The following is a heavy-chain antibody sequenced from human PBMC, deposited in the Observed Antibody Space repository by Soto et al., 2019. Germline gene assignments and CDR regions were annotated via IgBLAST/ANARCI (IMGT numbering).Heavy chain of an antibody. D-gene: IGHD2-2*01. J-gene: IGHJ3*02. CDR3: AREQGYCSSTSCYGSRAFDI. CDR1: GFTFSSYS. CDR2: ISSSSSTI. Sequence: EVQLVESGGGLLQPGGTLRLSCAASGFTFSSYSMNWVRQAPGKGLEWVSYISSSSSTIYYADSVKGRFTISRDNAKNSQYLQMNSLRDEDTAVYYCAREQGYCSSTSCYGSRAFDIWGQGTMVTVSS. V-gene: IGHV3-48*02.